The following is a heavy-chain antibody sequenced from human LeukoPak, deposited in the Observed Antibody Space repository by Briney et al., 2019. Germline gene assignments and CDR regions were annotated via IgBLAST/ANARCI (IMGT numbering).Heavy chain of an antibody. D-gene: IGHD5-24*01. CDR3: ARYNSVRDEAWWFNP. J-gene: IGHJ5*02. CDR2: ISPSGGST. V-gene: IGHV1-46*01. CDR1: GYTFTSNY. Sequence: ASVKVSCKAFGYTFTSNYMLWGRQAPGHGPEWMGVISPSGGSTTYAQKFQGRVTLTRDMSTSTDYLELSSLRSEDTAVYYCARYNSVRDEAWWFNPWGQGTLVTVSS.